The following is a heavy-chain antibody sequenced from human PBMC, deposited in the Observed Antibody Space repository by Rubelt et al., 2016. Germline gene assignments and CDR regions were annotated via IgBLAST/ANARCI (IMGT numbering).Heavy chain of an antibody. V-gene: IGHV1-69*01. CDR1: GGTFSSYA. D-gene: IGHD6-13*01. CDR3: ARGGAAAADDNDAFDI. CDR2: IIPIFGPA. Sequence: QVQLVQSGAEVKKPGSSVKVSCKASGGTFSSYAISWVRQAPGQGLEWMGGIIPIFGPANYAQKFQGRVTITADESTSTAYMELSSLRAEDTAVYYCARGGAAAADDNDAFDIWGQGTMVTVSS. J-gene: IGHJ3*02.